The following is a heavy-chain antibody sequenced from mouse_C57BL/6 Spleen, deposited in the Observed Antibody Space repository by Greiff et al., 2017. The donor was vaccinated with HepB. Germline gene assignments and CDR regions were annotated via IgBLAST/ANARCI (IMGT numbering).Heavy chain of an antibody. CDR1: GYAFSSSW. Sequence: VQLQQSGPELVKPGASVKISCKASGYAFSSSWMNWVKQRPGKGLEWIGRIYPGDGDTNYNGKFKGKATLTADKSSSTAYMQLSSLTSEDSAVYFCARDYGSNAYWGQGTLVTVSA. CDR2: IYPGDGDT. V-gene: IGHV1-82*01. J-gene: IGHJ3*01. CDR3: ARDYGSNAY. D-gene: IGHD1-1*01.